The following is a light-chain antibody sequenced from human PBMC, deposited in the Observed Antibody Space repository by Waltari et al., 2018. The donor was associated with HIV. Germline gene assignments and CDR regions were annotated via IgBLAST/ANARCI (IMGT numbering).Light chain of an antibody. Sequence: QAAVTQEPSLPVSHGGTVTLTCGSSTGAVTSGNYPYWFQQTPGQAPRTPFYNTSNKQAWTPARCAGSLLGGKAALTISGAQAEDEAEYYCLRAYSGARVFGGGTKLTVL. J-gene: IGLJ3*02. CDR2: NTS. CDR3: LRAYSGARV. V-gene: IGLV7-46*01. CDR1: TGAVTSGNY.